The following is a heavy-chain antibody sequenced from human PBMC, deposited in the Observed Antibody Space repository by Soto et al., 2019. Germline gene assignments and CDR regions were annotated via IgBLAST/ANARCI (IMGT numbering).Heavy chain of an antibody. CDR2: ISGSGGDT. CDR3: AKVVWVAVAGGAPDY. CDR1: GFTFSSYA. J-gene: IGHJ4*02. D-gene: IGHD6-19*01. Sequence: GGSLRLSCAASGFTFSSYAMTWVRQAPGEGLDWVSSISGSGGDTYYADSVKGRFTISRDNSKDTLYLQMNSLRAEDTAVYYCAKVVWVAVAGGAPDYCGQGTLVTVSS. V-gene: IGHV3-23*01.